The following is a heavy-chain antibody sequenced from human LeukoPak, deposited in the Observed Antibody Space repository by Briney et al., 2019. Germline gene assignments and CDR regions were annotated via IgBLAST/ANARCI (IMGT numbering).Heavy chain of an antibody. J-gene: IGHJ4*02. Sequence: SETLSLTCAVYGGSFSGYYWSWIRQPPGKGLEWIGEINHSGSTNYNPSLKSRVTISVDTSKNQFSLKLSSVTAADTAVYYCARRRTPTLNKQWLVPGYYFDYWGQGTLVTVSS. D-gene: IGHD6-19*01. CDR2: INHSGST. CDR1: GGSFSGYY. CDR3: ARRRTPTLNKQWLVPGYYFDY. V-gene: IGHV4-34*01.